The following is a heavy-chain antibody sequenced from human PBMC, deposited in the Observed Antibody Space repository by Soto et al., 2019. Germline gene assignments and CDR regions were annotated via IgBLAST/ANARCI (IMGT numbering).Heavy chain of an antibody. D-gene: IGHD3-3*01. CDR3: AKGGSWSGHN. J-gene: IGHJ4*02. CDR1: GFTVSSYG. V-gene: IGHV3-30*18. Sequence: QVQLVESGGGVVQPGRSLRLSCAASGFTVSSYGMHWVRQAPGKGLEWVAVISSDGTNKYYADSVKGRFTISRDNFKNTVDAQMNSLGPEDTAVYYCAKGGSWSGHNWGQGTLVTVTS. CDR2: ISSDGTNK.